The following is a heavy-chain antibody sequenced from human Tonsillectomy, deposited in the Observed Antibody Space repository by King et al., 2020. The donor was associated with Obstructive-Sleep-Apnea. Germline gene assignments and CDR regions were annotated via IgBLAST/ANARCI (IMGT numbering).Heavy chain of an antibody. Sequence: VQLQESGPGLLKPSETLSLTCTVSGYSISGGYYWGWIRQPPGKGLGWIGSIHHSGSTNYKPSLKGRVTLPIDTSKNQFSLRLSSVTAADTAVYYCARDRDVYYYDTSGAKYGMDVWGQGTTVTVSS. CDR3: ARDRDVYYYDTSGAKYGMDV. J-gene: IGHJ6*02. D-gene: IGHD3-22*01. V-gene: IGHV4-38-2*02. CDR1: GYSISGGYY. CDR2: IHHSGST.